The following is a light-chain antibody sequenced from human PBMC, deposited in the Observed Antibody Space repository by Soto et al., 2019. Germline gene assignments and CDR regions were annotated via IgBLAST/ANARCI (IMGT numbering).Light chain of an antibody. V-gene: IGKV3-20*01. CDR3: QQYGTSRWP. J-gene: IGKJ1*01. Sequence: EIVLTQSPGTLSLSTGERATLSCRASQRVSGTYLAWYQQKPGQALRLLIYGASSRATGIPDRFSGSGSGTYCALTISRLEPEDFAAYYCQQYGTSRWPFGQGTKVEIK. CDR2: GAS. CDR1: QRVSGTY.